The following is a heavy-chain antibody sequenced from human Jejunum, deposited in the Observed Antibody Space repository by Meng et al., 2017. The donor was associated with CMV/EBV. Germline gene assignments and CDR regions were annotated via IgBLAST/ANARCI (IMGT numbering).Heavy chain of an antibody. V-gene: IGHV3-30*02. CDR2: IWRDESSWRDVSDR. CDR3: ARDAHNQNFDY. D-gene: IGHD1-1*01. CDR1: TFSNYG. Sequence: TFSNYGMHCVRQAPGKGLEWAAFIWRDESSWRDVSDRHYADSVKGRFTISRDNSKNTLYLQMNSLRADDTAVYYCARDAHNQNFDYWGQGTLVTVSS. J-gene: IGHJ4*02.